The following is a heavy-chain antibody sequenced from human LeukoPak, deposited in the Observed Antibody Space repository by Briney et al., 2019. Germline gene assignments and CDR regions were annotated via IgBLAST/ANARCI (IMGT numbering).Heavy chain of an antibody. CDR3: ARGMYYDFWSGYFYYYYYMDV. Sequence: PSETLSLTCAVYGGSFSGYYWSWIRQPPGKGLEWMGEINHSGSTNYNPSLKSRVTISVDTSKNQFSLKLNSVTAADTAVYYCARGMYYDFWSGYFYYYYYMDVWGKGTTVTVSS. D-gene: IGHD3-3*01. V-gene: IGHV4-34*01. J-gene: IGHJ6*03. CDR1: GGSFSGYY. CDR2: INHSGST.